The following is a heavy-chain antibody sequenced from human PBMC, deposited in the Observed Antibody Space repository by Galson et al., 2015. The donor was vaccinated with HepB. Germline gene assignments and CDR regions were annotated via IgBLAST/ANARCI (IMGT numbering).Heavy chain of an antibody. Sequence: SLRLSCAASGFTFSSYSMSWVRQAPGKGLEWVSAISGSGGSTYYADSVKGRFTISRDNSKNTLYLQMNSLRAEDTAVYYCAKGGAVKRQTSAFDYWGQGTLVTVSS. CDR2: ISGSGGST. CDR1: GFTFSSYS. V-gene: IGHV3-23*01. J-gene: IGHJ4*02. D-gene: IGHD3-10*01. CDR3: AKGGAVKRQTSAFDY.